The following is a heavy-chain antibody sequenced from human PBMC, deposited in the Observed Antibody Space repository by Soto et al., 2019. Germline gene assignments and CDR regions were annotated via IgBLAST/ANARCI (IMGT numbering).Heavy chain of an antibody. D-gene: IGHD3-16*02. J-gene: IGHJ3*01. V-gene: IGHV3-66*01. Sequence: EVQLVESGGGLVQPGGSLRLSCAASGFTVSSNYMSWVRQAPGKGLEWVSVIYSGGSTYYADSVKGRFTISRDNSKNTLYIQMNSLRAEDTAVYYSARTYSNDYIWGSYRPDAFDLWGQGTMVTVSS. CDR1: GFTVSSNY. CDR3: ARTYSNDYIWGSYRPDAFDL. CDR2: IYSGGST.